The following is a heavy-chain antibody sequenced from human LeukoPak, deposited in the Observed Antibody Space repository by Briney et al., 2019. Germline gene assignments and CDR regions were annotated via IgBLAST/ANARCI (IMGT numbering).Heavy chain of an antibody. Sequence: GGSLRLSCATSGFTFTDYYMSWIRQTPGKGLEWVSYISVSGTTMYYADSVKGRFTISRDNSKNTLYLQMNSLRAEDTAVYHCAKEDYYDSSGYPDYWGQGTLVTVSS. CDR3: AKEDYYDSSGYPDY. CDR2: ISVSGTTM. V-gene: IGHV3-11*04. J-gene: IGHJ4*02. D-gene: IGHD3-22*01. CDR1: GFTFTDYY.